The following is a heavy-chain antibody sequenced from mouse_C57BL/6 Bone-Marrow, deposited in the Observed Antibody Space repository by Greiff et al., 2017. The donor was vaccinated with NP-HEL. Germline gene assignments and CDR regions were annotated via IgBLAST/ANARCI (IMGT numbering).Heavy chain of an antibody. V-gene: IGHV1-19*01. Sequence: EVKLMESGPVLVKPGASVKMSCKASGYTFTDYYMNWVKQSHGKSLEWIGVINPYNGGTSYNPKFKGKATLTVDNASSTAYIELNRLTSEDSAVYDCARGIYYGSSYGYWYFDVWGTGTTVTVSS. CDR1: GYTFTDYY. D-gene: IGHD1-1*01. CDR3: ARGIYYGSSYGYWYFDV. CDR2: INPYNGGT. J-gene: IGHJ1*03.